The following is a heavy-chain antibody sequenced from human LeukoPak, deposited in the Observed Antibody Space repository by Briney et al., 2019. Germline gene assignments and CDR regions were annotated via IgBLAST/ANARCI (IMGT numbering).Heavy chain of an antibody. CDR2: ISSSSSYI. Sequence: GGSLRLTCAASGFTFSSYSMNWVRQAPGKGLEWVSSISSSSSYIYYADSVKGRFTISRDNAKNSLYLQMNSLRAEDTAVYYCARGGDSSGYYDPHWFDPWGQGTLVTVSS. D-gene: IGHD3-22*01. J-gene: IGHJ5*02. CDR3: ARGGDSSGYYDPHWFDP. CDR1: GFTFSSYS. V-gene: IGHV3-21*01.